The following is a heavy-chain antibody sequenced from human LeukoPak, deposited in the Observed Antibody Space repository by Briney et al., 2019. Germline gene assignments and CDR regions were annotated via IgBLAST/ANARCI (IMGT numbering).Heavy chain of an antibody. V-gene: IGHV3-23*01. Sequence: GGSLRLSCAASGFTFSSNAMNWVRQAPGKGLEWVPVISGSGDSTYYTDSVKGRFTISRDNSKNTLFLQMNSLRPEDTALYYCAKAVGGTFDYWGQGTLVTVSS. D-gene: IGHD1-26*01. CDR2: ISGSGDST. CDR3: AKAVGGTFDY. J-gene: IGHJ4*02. CDR1: GFTFSSNA.